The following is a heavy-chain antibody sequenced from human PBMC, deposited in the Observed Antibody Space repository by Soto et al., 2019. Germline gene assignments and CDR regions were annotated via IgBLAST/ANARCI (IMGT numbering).Heavy chain of an antibody. J-gene: IGHJ6*02. Sequence: EVQLLESGGGLVQPGGSLRLSCAASGFTFSSYAMSWVRQAPGKGLEWVSAISGSGGSTYYADSVKGRFTNSRDNSKNTLYLQMNSLRAEDTAVYYCAKDQGEVAGFYYYYGMDVWGQGTTVTVSS. V-gene: IGHV3-23*01. CDR2: ISGSGGST. CDR1: GFTFSSYA. CDR3: AKDQGEVAGFYYYYGMDV. D-gene: IGHD6-19*01.